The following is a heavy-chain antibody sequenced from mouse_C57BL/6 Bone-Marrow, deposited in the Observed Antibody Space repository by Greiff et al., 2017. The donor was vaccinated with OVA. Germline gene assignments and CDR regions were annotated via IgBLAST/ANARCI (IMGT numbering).Heavy chain of an antibody. J-gene: IGHJ2*01. CDR3: ASIYYYGSSPYFDC. CDR2: IYPRDGST. V-gene: IGHV1-85*01. CDR1: GYTFTSYD. Sequence: QVQLQQSGPELVKPGASVKLSCKASGYTFTSYDINWVKQRPGQGLEWIGWIYPRDGSTKYNEKFKGKATLTVDTSSSTAYMELHSLTSEDSAVYFCASIYYYGSSPYFDCWGQGTTLTVSS. D-gene: IGHD1-1*01.